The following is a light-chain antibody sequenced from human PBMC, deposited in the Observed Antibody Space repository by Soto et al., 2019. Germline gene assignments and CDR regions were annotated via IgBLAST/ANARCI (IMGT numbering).Light chain of an antibody. Sequence: DIQMTQSPSTLSSSVGDIVTITCRASQIISSWFAWYQQKAGQAPKLRIYEAASLDSVAPSTFSGSGSDTEFTLTINNLQPDDFATYHCQQYNRYSLTFGGGTKVEIK. V-gene: IGKV1-5*01. CDR2: EAA. CDR1: QIISSW. J-gene: IGKJ4*01. CDR3: QQYNRYSLT.